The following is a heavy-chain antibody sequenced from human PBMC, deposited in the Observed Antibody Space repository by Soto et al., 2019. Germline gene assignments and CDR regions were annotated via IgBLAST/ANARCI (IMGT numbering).Heavy chain of an antibody. CDR2: INHSGST. V-gene: IGHV4-34*01. Sequence: SETLSLTCAVYGGSFSGYYWSWIRQPPGKGLEWIGEINHSGSTNYNPSLKSRVTISVDTSKNQFSLKLSSVTAADTAVYYCARYFGRALYGEVFDYWGQGTLVTVSS. D-gene: IGHD4-17*01. CDR3: ARYFGRALYGEVFDY. CDR1: GGSFSGYY. J-gene: IGHJ4*02.